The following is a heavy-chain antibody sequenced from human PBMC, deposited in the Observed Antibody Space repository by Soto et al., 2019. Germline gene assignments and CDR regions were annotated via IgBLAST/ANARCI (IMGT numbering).Heavy chain of an antibody. CDR2: ISGRGGST. J-gene: IGHJ6*02. Sequence: PGGSLRLSCAASGFTFSSYAMSWVRQAPGMGLEWVSGISGRGGSTDYGDSVKGRFTISRDNSKNTLYLQMNSLRAEDTAVYYCAREDTPTYYDFWSGLYGMDVWGQGTTVTVSS. CDR1: GFTFSSYA. CDR3: AREDTPTYYDFWSGLYGMDV. D-gene: IGHD3-3*01. V-gene: IGHV3-23*01.